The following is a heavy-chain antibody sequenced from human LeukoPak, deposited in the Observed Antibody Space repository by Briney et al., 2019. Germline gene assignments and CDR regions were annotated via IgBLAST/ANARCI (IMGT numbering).Heavy chain of an antibody. D-gene: IGHD2-8*01. J-gene: IGHJ4*02. CDR1: GYTFTDYY. Sequence: GASVKISCKVSGYTFTDYYMHWVQQAPGKGLEWMGLVDPEDGETIYAEKFQGRVTITADTSTDTAYMELSSLRSEEKAVYYCATLGYCTNGVCYNIDYWGQGTLVTVSS. V-gene: IGHV1-69-2*01. CDR3: ATLGYCTNGVCYNIDY. CDR2: VDPEDGET.